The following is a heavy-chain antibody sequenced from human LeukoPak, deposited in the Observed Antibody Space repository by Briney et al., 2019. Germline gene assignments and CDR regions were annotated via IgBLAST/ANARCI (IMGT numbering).Heavy chain of an antibody. D-gene: IGHD6-13*01. V-gene: IGHV3-30*14. CDR2: TSSAGTNN. CDR1: GFTFNTYA. Sequence: GRSLRLSCAASGFTFNTYAMHWIRQAPGKGLEWVTVTSSAGTNNYYADSVKGRFTISRDNSKNTLYLQMNSLRAEDTAVYYCARGMAAAGTQYFQHWGQGTLVTVSS. CDR3: ARGMAAAGTQYFQH. J-gene: IGHJ1*01.